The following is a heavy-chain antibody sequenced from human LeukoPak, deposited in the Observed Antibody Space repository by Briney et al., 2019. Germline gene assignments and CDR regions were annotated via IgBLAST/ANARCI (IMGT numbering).Heavy chain of an antibody. CDR1: GFTFSSCS. J-gene: IGHJ4*02. Sequence: GGSLRLSCVASGFTFSSCSMNWVRQAPGKGLEWVSLISDSSYYIYYADSVKDRFTISRDNAKNSLSLQMDSLRAEDTAVYYCARESDSSGYFDYWGQGTLVTVSS. V-gene: IGHV3-21*04. D-gene: IGHD3-22*01. CDR3: ARESDSSGYFDY. CDR2: ISDSSYYI.